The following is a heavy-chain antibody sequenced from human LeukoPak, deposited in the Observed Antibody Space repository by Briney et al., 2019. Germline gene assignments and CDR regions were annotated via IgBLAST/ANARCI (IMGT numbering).Heavy chain of an antibody. V-gene: IGHV1-46*01. D-gene: IGHD2-8*01. CDR3: ARSLMVKGNVDY. J-gene: IGHJ4*02. CDR2: INPSGGST. Sequence: ASVKVSCKASGYTFTSYYMHWARQAPGQGREGRGIINPSGGSTSYAQNFQGRVTMTRDMSTSTVYMEMSSLRSEDTALYYCARSLMVKGNVDYWGQGTLVTVSS. CDR1: GYTFTSYY.